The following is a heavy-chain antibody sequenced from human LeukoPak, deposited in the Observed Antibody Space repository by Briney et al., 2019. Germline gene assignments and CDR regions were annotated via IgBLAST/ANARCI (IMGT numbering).Heavy chain of an antibody. CDR1: GYTLTELS. CDR2: FDPEDGET. Sequence: ASVKVSCKVSGYTLTELSMHWVRQAPGKGLEWMGGFDPEDGETIYAQKFQGRVTMTEDTSTDTAYMELSSLRSEDTAVYYCATDEKTYYDFWSGCNYWGQGTLATVSS. V-gene: IGHV1-24*01. D-gene: IGHD3-3*01. J-gene: IGHJ4*02. CDR3: ATDEKTYYDFWSGCNY.